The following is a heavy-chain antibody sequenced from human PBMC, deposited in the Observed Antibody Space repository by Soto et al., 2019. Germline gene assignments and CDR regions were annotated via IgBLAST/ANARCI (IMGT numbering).Heavy chain of an antibody. CDR1: GFTFSSFA. Sequence: PGGSLRLSCAASGFTFSSFAMSWVRQAPGKGLEWVSTINKSGGSTYYADSVKGRFTISRDNSKNMLFLQINGLRAEDTAVYYCAKDPPTTGTTFDCWGRGSLGSVAS. V-gene: IGHV3-23*01. J-gene: IGHJ4*02. CDR3: AKDPPTTGTTFDC. D-gene: IGHD1-1*01. CDR2: INKSGGST.